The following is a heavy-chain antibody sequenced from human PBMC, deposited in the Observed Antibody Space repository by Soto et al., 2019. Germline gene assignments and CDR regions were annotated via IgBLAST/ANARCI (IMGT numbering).Heavy chain of an antibody. D-gene: IGHD3-10*01. CDR2: IYYSGST. CDR1: GGSISSSSYY. Sequence: QLQLQESGPGLVKPSETLSLTCTVSGGSISSSSYYWGWIRQPPGKGLEWIGSIYYSGSTYYNPSLKSRVTISVDTSKNQFSLKLSSVTAADTAVYYCASPKLNPRFGEVLLTLEFDYWGQGTLVTVSS. J-gene: IGHJ4*02. V-gene: IGHV4-39*01. CDR3: ASPKLNPRFGEVLLTLEFDY.